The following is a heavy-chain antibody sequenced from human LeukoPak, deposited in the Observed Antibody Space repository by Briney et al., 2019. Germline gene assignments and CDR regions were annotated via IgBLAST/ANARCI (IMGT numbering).Heavy chain of an antibody. CDR3: ARSASSSWSEYFQH. Sequence: SETLSLTCAVYGGSFSGYYWSWIRQPPGKGLEWTGEINHSGSTNYNPSLKSRVTISVDTSKNQFSLKLSSVTAADTAVYYCARSASSSWSEYFQHWGQGTLVTVSS. CDR1: GGSFSGYY. J-gene: IGHJ1*01. D-gene: IGHD6-13*01. V-gene: IGHV4-34*01. CDR2: INHSGST.